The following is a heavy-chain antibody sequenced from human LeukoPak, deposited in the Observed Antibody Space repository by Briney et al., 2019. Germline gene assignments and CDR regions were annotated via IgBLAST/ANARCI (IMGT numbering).Heavy chain of an antibody. J-gene: IGHJ6*02. CDR3: ARHWNPYSGSNFRYYYYGMDV. V-gene: IGHV3-48*04. CDR1: GFTFSSYS. Sequence: PGGSLRLSCAASGFTFSSYSMDWVRQAPGKGLEWVSYISSSSSTIYYADSVKGRFTISRDNAKNSLYLQMNSLRAEDTAVYYCARHWNPYSGSNFRYYYYGMDVWAQGTTVTVSS. CDR2: ISSSSSTI. D-gene: IGHD5-12*01.